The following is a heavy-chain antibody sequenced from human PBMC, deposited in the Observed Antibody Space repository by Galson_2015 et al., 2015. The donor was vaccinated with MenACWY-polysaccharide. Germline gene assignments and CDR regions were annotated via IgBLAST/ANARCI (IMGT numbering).Heavy chain of an antibody. CDR1: GYKFTSYD. D-gene: IGHD2-21*01. J-gene: IGHJ4*02. CDR2: MNPNSGNT. V-gene: IGHV1-8*01. CDR3: ARIIARKYTFADS. Sequence: SVKVSCKASGYKFTSYDINWVRQVTGQGLEWMGWMNPNSGNTGYAQKFQGRVTMTSSSAMTTAYMELRGLTSEDTAVYYCARIIARKYTFADSWGQGTLVTVSS.